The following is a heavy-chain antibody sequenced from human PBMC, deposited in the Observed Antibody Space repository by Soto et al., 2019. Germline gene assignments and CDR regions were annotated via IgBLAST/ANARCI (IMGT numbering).Heavy chain of an antibody. CDR3: AKHAGYDSSGYHPVPIFFQH. CDR1: GFTFSSYA. V-gene: IGHV3-23*01. Sequence: QPGGSLRLSCAASGFTFSSYAMSWVRQAPGKGLEWVSAISGSGGSTYYADSVKGRFTISRDNSKNTRYLQMNSLRAEDTAIYQYAKHAGYDSSGYHPVPIFFQHWGHGTLVTVSS. J-gene: IGHJ1*01. CDR2: ISGSGGST. D-gene: IGHD3-22*01.